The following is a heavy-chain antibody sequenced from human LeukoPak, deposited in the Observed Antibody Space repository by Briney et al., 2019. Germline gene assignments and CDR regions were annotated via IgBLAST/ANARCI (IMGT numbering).Heavy chain of an antibody. Sequence: GASVKVSCKASGYTFTIYGISWVRQAPGQGLEWMGWISAYNGNTNYAQKLQGRVTMTTDTSMSTAYMELRSLRSDDTAVYYCARDAEYSSGWWGFYYYYGMDVWGQGTTVTVSS. V-gene: IGHV1-18*01. CDR3: ARDAEYSSGWWGFYYYYGMDV. CDR1: GYTFTIYG. J-gene: IGHJ6*02. CDR2: ISAYNGNT. D-gene: IGHD6-19*01.